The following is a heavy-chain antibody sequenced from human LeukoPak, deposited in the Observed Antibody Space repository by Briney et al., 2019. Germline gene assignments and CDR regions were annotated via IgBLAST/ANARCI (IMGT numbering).Heavy chain of an antibody. CDR1: GGSFSGYY. CDR2: INHSGST. D-gene: IGHD3-16*01. J-gene: IGHJ4*02. V-gene: IGHV4-34*01. Sequence: SETLSLTCAVYGGSFSGYYWSWIRQPPGKGLEWIGEINHSGSTNYNPSLKSRVTISVDTSKNQFSLKLSSVTAADTAVYYCAVWGTQDHYFDYWGQGTLVTVPS. CDR3: AVWGTQDHYFDY.